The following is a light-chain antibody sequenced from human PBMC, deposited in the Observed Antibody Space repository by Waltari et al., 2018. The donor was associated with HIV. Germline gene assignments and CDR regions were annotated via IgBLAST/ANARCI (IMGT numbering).Light chain of an antibody. J-gene: IGKJ2*01. CDR3: QQYGSSPPYT. V-gene: IGKV3-20*01. CDR2: GAS. Sequence: EIVLTQSPGTLSLSPGERATLPCRASQSVSSNYLARYQQKPGQAPRLLICGASNRATGIPDRFSGSGYGTDFTLTISRLEPEDFAVYYCQQYGSSPPYTFGQGTKLEIK. CDR1: QSVSSNY.